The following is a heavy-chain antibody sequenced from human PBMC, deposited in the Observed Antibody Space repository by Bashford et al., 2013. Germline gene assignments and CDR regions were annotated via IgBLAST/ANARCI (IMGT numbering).Heavy chain of an antibody. Sequence: ASVKVSCKASGYTFTGYYMHWVRQAPGQGLEWMGWINPNSGGTNYAQKFQGRVTMTRDTSISTAYMELSRLRSDDTAVYYCARDRLRDSGYDSSAFDIWGQGTMVTVSS. V-gene: IGHV1-2*02. CDR3: ARDRLRDSGYDSSAFDI. CDR2: INPNSGGT. CDR1: GYTFTGYY. D-gene: IGHD5-12*01. J-gene: IGHJ3*02.